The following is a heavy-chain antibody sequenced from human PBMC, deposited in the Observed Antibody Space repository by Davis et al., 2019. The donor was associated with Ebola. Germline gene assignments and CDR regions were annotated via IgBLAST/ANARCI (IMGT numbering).Heavy chain of an antibody. J-gene: IGHJ4*02. CDR3: ARRIDY. CDR2: ISGSGGTT. V-gene: IGHV3-23*01. Sequence: GGSLRLSCADSVITFSSYAMTWVRQAPGKGLEWVSAISGSGGTTYYAGSVKGRFTVSRDNSKNTLYLQMNSLRAEDTAVYYCARRIDYWGQGTLVTVSS. CDR1: VITFSSYA.